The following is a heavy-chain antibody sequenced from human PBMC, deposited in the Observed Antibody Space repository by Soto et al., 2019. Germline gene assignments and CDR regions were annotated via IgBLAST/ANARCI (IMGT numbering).Heavy chain of an antibody. CDR3: ARQLYGDYLLGAFDI. J-gene: IGHJ3*02. D-gene: IGHD4-17*01. CDR2: IYPGDSDT. CDR1: GYSFTSYW. Sequence: PGESLKISCKGSGYSFTSYWIGWVRQMPGKGLEWMGIIYPGDSDTRYSPSFQGQVTISADKSISTAYLQWSSLKASDTAMYYCARQLYGDYLLGAFDIWGQGTMVTVSS. V-gene: IGHV5-51*01.